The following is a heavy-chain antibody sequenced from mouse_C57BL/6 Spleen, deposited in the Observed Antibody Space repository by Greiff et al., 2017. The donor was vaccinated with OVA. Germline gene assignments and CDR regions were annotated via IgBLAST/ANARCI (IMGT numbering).Heavy chain of an antibody. CDR3: ARAITTVGYAMDY. D-gene: IGHD1-1*01. V-gene: IGHV1-50*01. CDR2: IDPSDSYT. J-gene: IGHJ4*01. CDR1: GYTFTSYW. Sequence: QVQLQQPGAELVKPGASVKLSCKASGYTFTSYWMQWVKQRPGQGLEWIGEIDPSDSYTNYNQKFKGKATLTVDTSSSTAYMQLSSLTSEDSAVYYCARAITTVGYAMDYWGQGTSVTVSS.